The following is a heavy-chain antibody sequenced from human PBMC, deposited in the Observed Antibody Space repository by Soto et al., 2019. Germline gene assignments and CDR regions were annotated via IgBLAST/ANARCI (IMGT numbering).Heavy chain of an antibody. CDR2: ISSSSSYI. CDR1: GFTFSSYS. J-gene: IGHJ6*03. CDR3: ARDRGSAASSGGYYYYYYMDV. Sequence: EVQLVESGGGLVKPGGSLRLSCAASGFTFSSYSMNWVRQAPGKGLEWVSSISSSSSYIYYADSVKCRFTISRDNAKNSLYLQMNSLRAEDTAVYYCARDRGSAASSGGYYYYYYMDVWGKGTTVTVSS. V-gene: IGHV3-21*01. D-gene: IGHD2-2*01.